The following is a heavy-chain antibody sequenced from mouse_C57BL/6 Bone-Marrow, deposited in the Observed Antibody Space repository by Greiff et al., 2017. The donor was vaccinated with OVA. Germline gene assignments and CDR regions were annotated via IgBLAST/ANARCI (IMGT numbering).Heavy chain of an antibody. CDR2: ISSGGGYI. CDR1: GFTFSSYA. Sequence: EVKLMESGAGLVKPGGSLKLSCAASGFTFSSYAMSWVRQTPEKRLEWVAYISSGGGYIYYADTVKGRFTISRDNARNTLYLQMSSLTSDDTAMYYCTRNGNYGYFDYWGQGTTLTVSS. V-gene: IGHV5-9-1*02. CDR3: TRNGNYGYFDY. D-gene: IGHD2-1*01. J-gene: IGHJ2*01.